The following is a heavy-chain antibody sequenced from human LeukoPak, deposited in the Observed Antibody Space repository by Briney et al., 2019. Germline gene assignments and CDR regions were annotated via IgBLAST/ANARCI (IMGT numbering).Heavy chain of an antibody. D-gene: IGHD1-14*01. CDR3: ARLAGRDVGFDY. Sequence: SETLSLTCTVSGYSISSGYYWGWIRQPAGKGLEWIGRIYTSGSTNYNPSLKSRITMSVDTSKNQFSLNLISVTAADTAVYYCARLAGRDVGFDYWGQGTLVTVSS. V-gene: IGHV4-4*07. J-gene: IGHJ4*02. CDR2: IYTSGST. CDR1: GYSISSGYY.